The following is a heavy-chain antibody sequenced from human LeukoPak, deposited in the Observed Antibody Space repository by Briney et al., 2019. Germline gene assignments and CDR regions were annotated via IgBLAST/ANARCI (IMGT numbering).Heavy chain of an antibody. CDR2: IYYSGST. V-gene: IGHV4-59*01. D-gene: IGHD3-22*01. Sequence: SETLSLTCTVSGGSISSYYWSWIRQPPGKGLEWIGYIYYSGSTNYNPSLKSRVTISVDTSKNQFSLKLSSVTAADTAVYYCARPSSGYYYDVGRLDYWGQGTLVTVSS. CDR1: GGSISSYY. J-gene: IGHJ4*02. CDR3: ARPSSGYYYDVGRLDY.